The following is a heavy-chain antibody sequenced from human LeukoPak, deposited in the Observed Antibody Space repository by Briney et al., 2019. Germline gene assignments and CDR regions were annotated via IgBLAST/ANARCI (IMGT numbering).Heavy chain of an antibody. CDR3: ARDLPDPYCSGGSCYSGAFDI. D-gene: IGHD2-15*01. CDR2: ISSNGGST. V-gene: IGHV3-64*01. CDR1: GFTFSSYA. J-gene: IGHJ3*02. Sequence: GGSLRLSCAASGFTFSSYAMHWVRQAPGKGLEYVSAISSNGGSTYYANSVKGRFTISRDNSKNTLYLQMGSLRAEDMAVYYCARDLPDPYCSGGSCYSGAFDIWGQGTMVTVSS.